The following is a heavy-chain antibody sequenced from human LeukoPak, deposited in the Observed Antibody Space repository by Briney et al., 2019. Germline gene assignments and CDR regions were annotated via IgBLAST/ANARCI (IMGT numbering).Heavy chain of an antibody. CDR2: ITAGGDRT. CDR3: ARDGGLAPYSSSTPFDY. Sequence: GGSLRLSCAASGFTFNSFAMSWVRQAPGRGLEWVSSITAGGDRTYYADSVQGRFTIFRDNSKNTLYLQMNSLRAEDTAVYYCARDGGLAPYSSSTPFDYWGQGTLVTVSS. J-gene: IGHJ4*02. D-gene: IGHD6-6*01. V-gene: IGHV3-23*01. CDR1: GFTFNSFA.